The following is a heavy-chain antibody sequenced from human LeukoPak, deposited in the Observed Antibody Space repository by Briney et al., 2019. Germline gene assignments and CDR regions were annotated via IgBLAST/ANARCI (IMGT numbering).Heavy chain of an antibody. J-gene: IGHJ4*02. D-gene: IGHD3-22*01. CDR1: GFTFSSYA. CDR3: ARDLKCYYDNGNY. CDR2: VSYDGGNK. Sequence: GGSLRLSCAASGFTFSSYAVVWVRQAPGKGLQWVATVSYDGGNKYYVDSVKGRFAISRDTSKNTLYLQMNSLRPEDTAMYYCARDLKCYYDNGNYWGQGTLVTVSS. V-gene: IGHV3-30*09.